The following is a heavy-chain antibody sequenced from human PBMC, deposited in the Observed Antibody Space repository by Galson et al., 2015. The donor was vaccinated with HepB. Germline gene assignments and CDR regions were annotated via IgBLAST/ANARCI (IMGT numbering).Heavy chain of an antibody. CDR3: AKRGLTSRFFDY. CDR1: GFTFSSYP. D-gene: IGHD3-9*01. V-gene: IGHV3-23*01. J-gene: IGHJ4*02. Sequence: SLRLSCAASGFTFSSYPMSWVRQAPGKGLEWVSNFGIGGNTYYADSVKGRFTISRDNSKNTLYLQMNSLRAEDTAVYYCAKRGLTSRFFDYWGQGALVTVSS. CDR2: FGIGGNT.